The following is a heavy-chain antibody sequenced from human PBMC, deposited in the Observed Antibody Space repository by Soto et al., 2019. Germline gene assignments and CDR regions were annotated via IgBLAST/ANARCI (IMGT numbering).Heavy chain of an antibody. CDR2: INAGYGNT. Sequence: ASVKVSCKASGYTFSSYAMHWVRQAPGQRLEWMGWINAGYGNTKSSRKFQDRVTISRDTSASTAYMELHSLRSEATAVYYCATDTGDGTFDFWGQGTLVTVSS. V-gene: IGHV1-3*01. CDR3: ATDTGDGTFDF. D-gene: IGHD2-8*02. CDR1: GYTFSSYA. J-gene: IGHJ4*02.